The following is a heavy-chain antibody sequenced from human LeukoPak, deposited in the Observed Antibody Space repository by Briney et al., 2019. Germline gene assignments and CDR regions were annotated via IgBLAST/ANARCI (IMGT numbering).Heavy chain of an antibody. Sequence: PGGSLRLSCAASGFTFSSYAMSWVRQAPGKGLEWVSAISGSGGSTYYADSVKGRFTISRDNSKNTLYLQMNSLRAEDTAVYYCARCHRYYYGSGSYNSAPGPHWYFDLWGRGTLVTVSS. V-gene: IGHV3-23*01. J-gene: IGHJ2*01. CDR2: ISGSGGST. D-gene: IGHD3-10*01. CDR3: ARCHRYYYGSGSYNSAPGPHWYFDL. CDR1: GFTFSSYA.